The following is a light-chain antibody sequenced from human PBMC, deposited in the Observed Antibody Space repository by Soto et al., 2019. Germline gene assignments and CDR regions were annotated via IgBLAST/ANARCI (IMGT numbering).Light chain of an antibody. J-gene: IGLJ1*01. CDR2: EVS. V-gene: IGLV2-14*01. Sequence: QSALSQPASVSGSPGQSISISCTGTSSDVGAYNFVSWYQQHPGKAPKLMIYEVSNRPSGVSNRFSGSKSGNTASLTISGLQAEDEADYYCSSYTSSSTLVFGCGTKITVL. CDR3: SSYTSSSTLV. CDR1: SSDVGAYNF.